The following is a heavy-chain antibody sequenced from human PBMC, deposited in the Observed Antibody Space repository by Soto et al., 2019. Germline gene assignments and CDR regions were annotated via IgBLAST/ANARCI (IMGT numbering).Heavy chain of an antibody. CDR3: ARGGSLELTTNWFDP. J-gene: IGHJ5*02. V-gene: IGHV3-30*19. D-gene: IGHD1-7*01. CDR1: GFTFSSYG. CDR2: IWYDGSNK. Sequence: QVQLVESGGGVVQPGRSLRLSCAASGFTFSSYGMHWVRQAPGKGLEWVAVIWYDGSNKYYADSVKGRFTISRDNSKNTLYLQMNSLRAEDTAVYYCARGGSLELTTNWFDPWGQGTLVTVSS.